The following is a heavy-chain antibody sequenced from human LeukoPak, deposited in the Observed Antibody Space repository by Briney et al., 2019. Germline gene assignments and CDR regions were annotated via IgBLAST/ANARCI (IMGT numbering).Heavy chain of an antibody. V-gene: IGHV1-69*13. CDR2: IIPILGTA. J-gene: IGHJ5*02. D-gene: IGHD2-2*01. CDR3: ARDPVPAVSNWFDP. CDR1: GYTFTSYG. Sequence: ASVKVSCKASGYTFTSYGINWVRQAPGQGLEWMGGIIPILGTANYAQKFQARVTITADESTNTAYMALSSLRSEDTAVYYCARDPVPAVSNWFDPWGQGTLVTVSS.